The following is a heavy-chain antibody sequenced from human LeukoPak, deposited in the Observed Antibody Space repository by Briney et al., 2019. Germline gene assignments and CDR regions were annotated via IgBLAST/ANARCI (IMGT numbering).Heavy chain of an antibody. CDR1: GGSISTYY. D-gene: IGHD6-6*01. CDR3: AREGSMTARPFVSIDY. J-gene: IGHJ4*02. V-gene: IGHV4-4*07. CDR2: IHTSGNT. Sequence: PSETLSLTCTVSGGSISTYYWSWIRQPAGKGLEWIGRIHTSGNTGYNPSLKSRVTMSVDTSKNQFSLKLSSVTAADTAVYYCAREGSMTARPFVSIDYWGQGTLVTISS.